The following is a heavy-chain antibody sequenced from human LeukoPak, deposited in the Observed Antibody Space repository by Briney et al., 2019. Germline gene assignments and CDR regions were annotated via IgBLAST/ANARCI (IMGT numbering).Heavy chain of an antibody. Sequence: GASVKVSCKASGGTFSSYAISWVRQAPGQGLEWMGGIIPIFGTANYAQKFQGRVTITADESTSTAYMELNSLRAEDTAVYYCANGDLYYYFDYWGQGTLVTVSS. CDR2: IIPIFGTA. J-gene: IGHJ4*02. V-gene: IGHV1-69*13. D-gene: IGHD4-17*01. CDR3: ANGDLYYYFDY. CDR1: GGTFSSYA.